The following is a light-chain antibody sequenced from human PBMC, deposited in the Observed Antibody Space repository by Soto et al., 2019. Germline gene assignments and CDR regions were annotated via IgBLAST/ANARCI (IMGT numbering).Light chain of an antibody. J-gene: IGKJ4*01. Sequence: DVGMTQTPPSLSVHTGQPASISCKVSPRFVSSYGKPYLYWYLQRPGQPPHLLMDEVSIRASGVPDRFRGSGSGTVFTLEISRVEAEDIGVYYCMQAGQLPLTFGGGTRVDI. CDR3: MQAGQLPLT. V-gene: IGKV2D-29*01. CDR1: PRFVSSYGKPY. CDR2: EVS.